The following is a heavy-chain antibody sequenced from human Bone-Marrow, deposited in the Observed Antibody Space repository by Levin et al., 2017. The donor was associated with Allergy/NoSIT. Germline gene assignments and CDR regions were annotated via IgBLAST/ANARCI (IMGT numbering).Heavy chain of an antibody. J-gene: IGHJ5*02. V-gene: IGHV3-21*01. D-gene: IGHD2-2*01. CDR1: GFTFSSYS. Sequence: PGGSLRLSCAASGFTFSSYSMNWVRQAPGKGLEWVSSISSSSSYIYYADSVKGRFTISRDNAKNSLYLQMNSLRAEDTAVYYCARDGPLTSYCSSTSCYWLSAFDPWGQGTLVTVSS. CDR3: ARDGPLTSYCSSTSCYWLSAFDP. CDR2: ISSSSSYI.